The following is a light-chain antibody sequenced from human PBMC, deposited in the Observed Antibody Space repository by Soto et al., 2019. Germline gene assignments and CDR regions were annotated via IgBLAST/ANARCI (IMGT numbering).Light chain of an antibody. V-gene: IGKV1-9*01. J-gene: IGKJ5*01. Sequence: QLTQPPSSLSASIGDRVTITCRASQDISSFLAWYQQKPGKAPKLLIYAASTLQSGVPSRFSGSGSGTDFTLTISSLQPEDFATYFCQQLNSYPLTFGQGTRLEIK. CDR1: QDISSF. CDR2: AAS. CDR3: QQLNSYPLT.